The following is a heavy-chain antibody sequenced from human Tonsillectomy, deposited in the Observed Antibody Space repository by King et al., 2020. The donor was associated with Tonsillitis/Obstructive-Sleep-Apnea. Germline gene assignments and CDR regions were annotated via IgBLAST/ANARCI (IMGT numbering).Heavy chain of an antibody. CDR2: ISYDGSNK. D-gene: IGHD3-22*01. CDR1: GFTFSSYG. J-gene: IGHJ4*02. CDR3: AKGYYYDSSGLDY. Sequence: VQLVESGGGVVQPGRSLRLSCAAYGFTFSSYGMHWVRQAPGKGLEWVAVISYDGSNKYYADSVKGRFTISRDNSKNTLYLQMNSLRAEDTAVYYCAKGYYYDSSGLDYWGQGTLVTVSS. V-gene: IGHV3-30*18.